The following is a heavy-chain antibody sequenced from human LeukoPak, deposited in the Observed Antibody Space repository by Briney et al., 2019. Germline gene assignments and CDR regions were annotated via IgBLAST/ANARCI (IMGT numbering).Heavy chain of an antibody. CDR1: GFTFSSYE. CDR2: ISSSGSTI. J-gene: IGHJ5*02. CDR3: AREESIVGASAAWFDP. D-gene: IGHD1-26*01. Sequence: GGSLRLSCAASGFTFSSYEMNWVRQAPGKGLEWVSYISSSGSTIYYADSVKGRFTISRDNAKNSLYLQMNSLRAEDTAVYYCAREESIVGASAAWFDPWGQGTLVTVSS. V-gene: IGHV3-48*03.